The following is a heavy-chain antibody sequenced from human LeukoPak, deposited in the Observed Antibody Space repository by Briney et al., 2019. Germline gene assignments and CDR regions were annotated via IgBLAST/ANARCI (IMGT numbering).Heavy chain of an antibody. CDR3: ARDPGGFNWNDRGFDP. D-gene: IGHD1-20*01. V-gene: IGHV4-61*02. CDR2: IYTSGST. Sequence: SETLSLTCTVSGGSISSDSYYWSWIRQPAGKGLEWIGRIYTSGSTNYNPSLKSRVTISVDTSKNQFSLKLSSVTAADTAVYYCARDPGGFNWNDRGFDPWGQGTLVTVSS. J-gene: IGHJ5*02. CDR1: GGSISSDSYY.